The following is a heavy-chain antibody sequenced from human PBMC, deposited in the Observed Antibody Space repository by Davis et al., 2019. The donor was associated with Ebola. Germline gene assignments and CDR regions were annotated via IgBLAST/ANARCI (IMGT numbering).Heavy chain of an antibody. Sequence: GESLKISCAASGFTFSSYGMHWVRQAPGKGLEWVAVIWYDGSNKYYADSVKGRFTISRDNSKNTPYLQMNSLRAEDTAVYYCARQHTGSSWPLTWGQGTLVTVSS. J-gene: IGHJ4*02. CDR1: GFTFSSYG. V-gene: IGHV3-33*01. D-gene: IGHD6-13*01. CDR2: IWYDGSNK. CDR3: ARQHTGSSWPLT.